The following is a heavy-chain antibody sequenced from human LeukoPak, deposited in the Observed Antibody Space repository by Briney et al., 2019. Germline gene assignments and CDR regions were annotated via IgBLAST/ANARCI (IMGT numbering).Heavy chain of an antibody. CDR3: ARGRGRDAFDI. D-gene: IGHD3-10*01. J-gene: IGHJ3*02. V-gene: IGHV1-69*05. Sequence: GASVKVSCKASGGTVTSFAISWVRQAPGQGLEWMGGIIPIFGTANYAQKFQRRVTITTDESTSTAYMELSSLRSEDTAVYYCARGRGRDAFDIWGQGTMVTVSS. CDR2: IIPIFGTA. CDR1: GGTVTSFA.